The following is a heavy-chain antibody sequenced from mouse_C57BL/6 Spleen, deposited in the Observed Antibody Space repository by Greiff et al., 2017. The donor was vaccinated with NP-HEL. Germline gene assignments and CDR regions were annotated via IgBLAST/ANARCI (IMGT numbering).Heavy chain of an antibody. V-gene: IGHV1-59*01. J-gene: IGHJ2*01. D-gene: IGHD1-1*01. Sequence: QVQLQQPGAELVRPGTSVKLSCKASGYTFTSYWMHWVKQRPGQGLEWIGVIDPSDSYTNYNQKFKGKATLTVDTSSSTAYMQLSSLTSEDSAVYYCAREGILGYFDYWGQGTTLTVSS. CDR1: GYTFTSYW. CDR3: AREGILGYFDY. CDR2: IDPSDSYT.